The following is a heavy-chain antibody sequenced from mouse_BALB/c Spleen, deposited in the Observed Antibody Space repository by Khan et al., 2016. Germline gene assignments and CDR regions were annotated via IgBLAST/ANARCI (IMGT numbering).Heavy chain of an antibody. Sequence: EGQLQESGPGLVKPSQSLSLTCTVTGYSITSDYAWNWIRQFPGNKLEWMGYISYSGSTRYCPSLKSRISITRDTSKNQFFLKLNSVTTEDTATYYCARTPTAYYAMDYWGQGTSVTVSS. CDR2: ISYSGST. V-gene: IGHV3-2*02. CDR3: ARTPTAYYAMDY. CDR1: GYSITSDYA. D-gene: IGHD1-2*01. J-gene: IGHJ4*01.